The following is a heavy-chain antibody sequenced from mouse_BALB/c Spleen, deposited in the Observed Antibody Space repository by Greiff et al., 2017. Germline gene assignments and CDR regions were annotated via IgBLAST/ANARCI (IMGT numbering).Heavy chain of an antibody. V-gene: IGHV3-8*02. CDR2: ISYSGST. D-gene: IGHD1-1*01. CDR1: GDSITSGY. J-gene: IGHJ3*01. Sequence: EVKVVESGPSLVKPSQTLSLTCSVTGDSITSGYWNWIRKFPGNKLEYMGYISYSGSTYYNPSLKSRISITRDTSKNQYYLQLNSVTTEDTATYYCARSLYGSSSYWGQGTLVTVSA. CDR3: ARSLYGSSSY.